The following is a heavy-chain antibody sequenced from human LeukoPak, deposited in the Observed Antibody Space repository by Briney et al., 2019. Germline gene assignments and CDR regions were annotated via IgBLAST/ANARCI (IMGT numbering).Heavy chain of an antibody. Sequence: SETLSLTCAVHGGSFSGYYWSWIRQPPGKGLEWIGEINHSGSTNYNPSLKSRVTISVDTSKNQFSLKLSSVTAADTAVYYCARSPTKYSSSWYRGKHRTYNWFDPWGQGTLVTVSS. CDR1: GGSFSGYY. J-gene: IGHJ5*02. CDR3: ARSPTKYSSSWYRGKHRTYNWFDP. CDR2: INHSGST. D-gene: IGHD6-13*01. V-gene: IGHV4-34*01.